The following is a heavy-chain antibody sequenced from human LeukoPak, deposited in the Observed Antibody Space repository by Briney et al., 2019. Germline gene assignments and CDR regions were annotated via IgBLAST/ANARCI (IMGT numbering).Heavy chain of an antibody. J-gene: IGHJ4*02. CDR1: GGSISSYY. Sequence: SETLSLTCTVSGGSISSYYWSWIRQPPGKGLEWLGYIYYSGSTNYNSSLKSRVTISTDTSKNQFSLKLSSVTAPDTAVYYCARSLFGGYSHAFDYWGQGTLVTASS. D-gene: IGHD2-15*01. CDR2: IYYSGST. CDR3: ARSLFGGYSHAFDY. V-gene: IGHV4-59*01.